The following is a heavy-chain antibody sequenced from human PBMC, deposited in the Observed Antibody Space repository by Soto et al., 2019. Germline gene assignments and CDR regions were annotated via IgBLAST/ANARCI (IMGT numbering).Heavy chain of an antibody. CDR3: AKAGPYYDYVWGSYRSYYYYYGMDV. J-gene: IGHJ6*02. D-gene: IGHD3-16*02. CDR1: GFTFSSYA. Sequence: GGSLRLSCAASGFTFSSYAMSWVRQAPGKGLEWVSAISGSGGSTYYADSVKGRFTISRDNSKNTLYLQMNSLRAEDTAVYYCAKAGPYYDYVWGSYRSYYYYYGMDVWGQGTTVTVSS. CDR2: ISGSGGST. V-gene: IGHV3-23*01.